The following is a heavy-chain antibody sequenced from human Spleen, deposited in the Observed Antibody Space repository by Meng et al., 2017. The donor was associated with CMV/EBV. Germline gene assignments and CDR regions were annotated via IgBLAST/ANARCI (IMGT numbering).Heavy chain of an antibody. CDR2: IHSGGSNT. Sequence: GESLKISCAVSGFTFDNYAMSWVRQAPGKGLEWVSVIHSGGSNTYYADSVKGRFTISRDNSKKTLYLQMNSLRVEDTAVYYCAKDGVAGSSPPGWGQGTLVTVSS. CDR1: GFTFDNYA. CDR3: AKDGVAGSSPPG. D-gene: IGHD6-6*01. J-gene: IGHJ4*02. V-gene: IGHV3-23*03.